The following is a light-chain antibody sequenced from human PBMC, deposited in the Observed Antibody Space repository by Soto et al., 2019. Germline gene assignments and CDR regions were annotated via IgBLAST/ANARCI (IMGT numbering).Light chain of an antibody. CDR1: SSDVGSYNL. CDR3: RSYASSNISV. Sequence: QSVLTQPDSVSGSPGKTITISCTGTSSDVGSYNLVSWYQHHPGTAPKLIIYDVSKRPSGVSNRFSSSKSGNTASLTISGLQAEDEADYYCRSYASSNISVFGGGTQLTVL. V-gene: IGLV2-14*03. J-gene: IGLJ3*02. CDR2: DVS.